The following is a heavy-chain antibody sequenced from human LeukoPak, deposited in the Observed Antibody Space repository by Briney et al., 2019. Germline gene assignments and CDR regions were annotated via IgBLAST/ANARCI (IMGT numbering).Heavy chain of an antibody. D-gene: IGHD5-24*01. Sequence: GASVTVSCKASGYTFTSYAITWVRQAPGQGLEWMGWISAYNGNTNYAQKLQGRVTMTTDTSTSTAYMELRSLRSDDTAVYYCARAPLQRWLPNDDFDYWGQGTLVTVSS. V-gene: IGHV1-18*01. J-gene: IGHJ4*02. CDR2: ISAYNGNT. CDR3: ARAPLQRWLPNDDFDY. CDR1: GYTFTSYA.